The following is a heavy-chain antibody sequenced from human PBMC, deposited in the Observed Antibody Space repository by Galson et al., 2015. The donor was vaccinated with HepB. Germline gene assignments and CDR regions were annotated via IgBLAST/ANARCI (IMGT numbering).Heavy chain of an antibody. J-gene: IGHJ4*02. CDR2: ISSSGSTI. V-gene: IGHV3-11*04. CDR1: GFTFSDYY. D-gene: IGHD3-9*01. CDR3: ARYYDILTGYYTPIDY. Sequence: SLRLSCAASGFTFSDYYMSWIRQAPGKGLEWVSYISSSGSTIYYADSVKGRFTISRDNAKNSLYLQMNSLRAEDTAVYYCARYYDILTGYYTPIDYWGQGTLVTVSS.